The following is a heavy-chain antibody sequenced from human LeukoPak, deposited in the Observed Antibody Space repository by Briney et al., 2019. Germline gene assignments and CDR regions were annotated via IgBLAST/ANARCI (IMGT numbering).Heavy chain of an antibody. Sequence: GGSLRLSCAASGFTFSNYIMHWVRQAPGKGLDWVAVILENGSYQYYADSVKGRFTISRDNSKNTLFLQMNSLRDEDTAIYYCARVQGGGFRTADYWGQGTLVAVSS. CDR2: ILENGSYQ. CDR1: GFTFSNYI. V-gene: IGHV3-30*04. J-gene: IGHJ4*02. D-gene: IGHD1-14*01. CDR3: ARVQGGGFRTADY.